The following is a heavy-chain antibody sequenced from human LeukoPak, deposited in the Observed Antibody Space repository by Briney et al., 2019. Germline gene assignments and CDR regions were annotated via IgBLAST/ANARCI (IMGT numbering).Heavy chain of an antibody. J-gene: IGHJ4*02. CDR1: GFTFSDHY. V-gene: IGHV3-11*06. CDR2: ISGSSHYT. Sequence: GGFLRLSCAASGFTFSDHYMSWIRQAPGKGLEWVSYISGSSHYTNTADSVKGRFTISRDNAKNSLYLQMNSLRTEDTAVYYCARVTLYGESALDYWGQGTLVTVSS. CDR3: ARVTLYGESALDY. D-gene: IGHD4-17*01.